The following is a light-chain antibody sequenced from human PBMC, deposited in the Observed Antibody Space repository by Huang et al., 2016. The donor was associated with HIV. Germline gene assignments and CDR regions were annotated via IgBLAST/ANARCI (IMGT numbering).Light chain of an antibody. CDR2: SAS. CDR1: QNVNTY. Sequence: DILLTQSPSSLSASVGDRVTITCRENQNVNTYLNWYQQKPGTAPNLLIHSASSLHSGVPSTFSGSGSGTDFTLAVNSLQPEDSASYYCQQSYRALIMFGQGTRL. V-gene: IGKV1-39*01. CDR3: QQSYRALIM. J-gene: IGKJ5*01.